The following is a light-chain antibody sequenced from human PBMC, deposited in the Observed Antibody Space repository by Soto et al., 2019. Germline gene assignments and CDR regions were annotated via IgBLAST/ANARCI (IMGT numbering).Light chain of an antibody. CDR3: QQLNSFPIT. J-gene: IGKJ5*01. Sequence: IKMNQSPSSLSANVGDRVTITCRASQDIAIYLAWYQQKPGEAPKLLIYAASTLYGGVPSRFSGSGSGTEFTLTITSLQPEDFATYYCQQLNSFPITFGQRTRLEI. CDR2: AAS. CDR1: QDIAIY. V-gene: IGKV1-9*01.